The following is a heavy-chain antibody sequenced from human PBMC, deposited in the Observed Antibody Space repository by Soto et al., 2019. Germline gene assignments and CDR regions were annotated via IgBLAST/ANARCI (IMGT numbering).Heavy chain of an antibody. CDR3: AKDGGGFNYDFWSGPDY. D-gene: IGHD3-3*01. V-gene: IGHV3-43*01. CDR1: GFTFDDYT. CDR2: ISWDGGST. J-gene: IGHJ4*02. Sequence: GSLRLSCAASGFTFDDYTMHWVRQAPGKGLEWVSLISWDGGSTYYADSVKGRFTISRDNSKNSLYLQMNSLRTEDTALYYCAKDGGGFNYDFWSGPDYWGQGTLVTVSS.